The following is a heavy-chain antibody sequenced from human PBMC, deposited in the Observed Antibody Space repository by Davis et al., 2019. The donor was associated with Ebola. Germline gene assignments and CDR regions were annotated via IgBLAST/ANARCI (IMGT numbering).Heavy chain of an antibody. V-gene: IGHV1-24*01. CDR3: ARAQFPTTSDH. D-gene: IGHD1-1*01. J-gene: IGHJ4*02. CDR1: GYTLTELS. Sequence: ASVKVSCKVSGYTLTELSMHWVRQAPGKGLEWMGGFDPEDGETIYAQKLQGRVTMTTDTSTSTAYLELRRLRCDDTAVYYCARAQFPTTSDHWGQGTLVTVSS. CDR2: FDPEDGET.